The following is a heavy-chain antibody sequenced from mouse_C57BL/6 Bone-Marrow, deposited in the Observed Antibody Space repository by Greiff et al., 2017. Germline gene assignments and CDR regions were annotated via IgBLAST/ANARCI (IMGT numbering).Heavy chain of an antibody. CDR2: IYPGGGYT. CDR3: ARSVVARAFAY. Sequence: VQLQESGAELVRPGTSVKMSCKASGYTFTNYWIGWAKQRPGHGLEWIGDIYPGGGYTNYNEKFKGKATLTADKSSSTAYMQFSSLTSEDSAIYYCARSVVARAFAYWGQGTLVTVSA. J-gene: IGHJ3*01. D-gene: IGHD1-1*01. V-gene: IGHV1-63*01. CDR1: GYTFTNYW.